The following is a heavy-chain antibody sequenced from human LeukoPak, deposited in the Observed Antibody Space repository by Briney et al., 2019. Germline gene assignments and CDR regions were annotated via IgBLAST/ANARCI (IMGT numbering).Heavy chain of an antibody. V-gene: IGHV3-21*01. D-gene: IGHD3-3*01. CDR3: ARDAPNDF. CDR2: ISSSSSYI. CDR1: RFTFSSYW. J-gene: IGHJ4*02. Sequence: GGSLRLSCAASRFTFSSYWMSWVRQAPGKGLEWVSSISSSSSYIYYADSVKGRFTISRDNAKNSLYLQMNSLRAEDTAVYYCARDAPNDFWGQGTLVTVSS.